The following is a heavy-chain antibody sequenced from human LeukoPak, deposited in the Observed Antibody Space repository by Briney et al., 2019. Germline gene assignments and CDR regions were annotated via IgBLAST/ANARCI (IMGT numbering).Heavy chain of an antibody. CDR1: GFSFSNYG. CDR2: ISRSGRT. J-gene: IGHJ4*02. D-gene: IGHD1/OR15-1a*01. CDR3: AKDPNNSWYFDY. V-gene: IGHV3-23*01. Sequence: PGGSLRLSCTASGFSFSNYGMSWVRQAPGKGLEWVSAISRSGRTYYPDSVNSRFTISRDNSKNTLYLQMSSLRAEDTAIYYCAKDPNNSWYFDYWGQGTLVTVSS.